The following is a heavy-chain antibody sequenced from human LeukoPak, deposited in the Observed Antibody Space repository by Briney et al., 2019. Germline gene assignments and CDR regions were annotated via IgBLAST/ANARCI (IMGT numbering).Heavy chain of an antibody. CDR3: ARALPGRIAAAGISGY. D-gene: IGHD6-13*01. CDR1: GYTFTSYA. J-gene: IGHJ4*02. CDR2: INAGNGNT. Sequence: GASVKVSCKASGYTFTSYAMHWVRQAPGQRLEWMGWINAGNGNTKYSQKFQGRVTITRDTSASTAYMELSSLRSEDTAVYYCARALPGRIAAAGISGYWGQGTLVTVSS. V-gene: IGHV1-3*01.